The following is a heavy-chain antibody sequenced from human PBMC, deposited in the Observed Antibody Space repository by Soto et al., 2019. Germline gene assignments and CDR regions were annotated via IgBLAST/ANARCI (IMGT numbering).Heavy chain of an antibody. CDR3: AKDWNRRAAAGTSAIDY. CDR2: ISGSGGST. Sequence: GGALRPSSAASGFPLSSYSLSWVRPAPGKGLEWVSAISGSGGSTYYADSVKDRFTISRDNSKNTLYLQMNSLRAEDTAVYYCAKDWNRRAAAGTSAIDYWGQGTLVTVSS. D-gene: IGHD6-13*01. J-gene: IGHJ4*02. CDR1: GFPLSSYS. V-gene: IGHV3-23*01.